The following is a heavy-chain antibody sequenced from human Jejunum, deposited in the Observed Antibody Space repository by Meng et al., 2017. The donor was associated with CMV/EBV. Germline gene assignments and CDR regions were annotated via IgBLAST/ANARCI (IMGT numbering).Heavy chain of an antibody. CDR3: AHYVDTARGGWYFDL. CDR1: GFSLSTTGVG. J-gene: IGHJ2*01. Sequence: GFSLSTTGVGVGWIRQPPGKALEWLALIYWNDDSRYSLSLKTRLTITKDTSTNQVLLTMTNMDPVDTGTYYCAHYVDTARGGWYFDLWGRGTLVTVSS. V-gene: IGHV2-5*01. CDR2: IYWNDDS. D-gene: IGHD5-18*01.